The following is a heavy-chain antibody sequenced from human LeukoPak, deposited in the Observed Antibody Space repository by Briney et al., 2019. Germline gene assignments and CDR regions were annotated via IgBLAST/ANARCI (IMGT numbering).Heavy chain of an antibody. CDR2: ISGSVGST. V-gene: IGHV3-23*01. J-gene: IGHJ6*02. Sequence: GGSLRLSCAASGFTFSSYAMSWVRPAPGKGLEWVSAISGSVGSTFYADSVKGRFTISRDNSKNTLYLQMNTLRAEDTAVYYCAKCIVGPRAHYYYYGMDVWGQGTTVTVSS. CDR3: AKCIVGPRAHYYYYGMDV. CDR1: GFTFSSYA. D-gene: IGHD1-26*01.